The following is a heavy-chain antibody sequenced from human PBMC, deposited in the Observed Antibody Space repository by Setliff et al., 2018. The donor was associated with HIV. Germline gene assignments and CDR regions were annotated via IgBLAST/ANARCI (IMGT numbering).Heavy chain of an antibody. CDR1: GYIFTNYY. Sequence: VASVKVSCKASGYIFTNYYVHWVRQAPGQGLELMGIINPGGGTTSYPRKFRDKVTLTRDTSTSTVYMELTYLTSEDTAVYYCARAPPYSTGWGLDYWGQGTLVTVSS. CDR2: INPGGGTT. D-gene: IGHD6-19*01. V-gene: IGHV1-46*01. CDR3: ARAPPYSTGWGLDY. J-gene: IGHJ4*02.